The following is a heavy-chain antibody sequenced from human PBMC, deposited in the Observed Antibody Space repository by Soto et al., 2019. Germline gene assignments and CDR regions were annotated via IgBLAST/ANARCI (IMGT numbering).Heavy chain of an antibody. CDR3: AISASSGSRGFQH. CDR2: IYYSGST. Sequence: QVQLQESGPGLVKPSQTLSLTCTVSGGSISSGGYYWSWIRQHPGKGLEWIGYIYYSGSTYYNPSLKSRVTMSVDTSKNQFSLKLSSVTAAGTAVYYCAISASSGSRGFQHSGQGTMVTVSS. V-gene: IGHV4-31*03. CDR1: GGSISSGGYY. J-gene: IGHJ1*01. D-gene: IGHD3-22*01.